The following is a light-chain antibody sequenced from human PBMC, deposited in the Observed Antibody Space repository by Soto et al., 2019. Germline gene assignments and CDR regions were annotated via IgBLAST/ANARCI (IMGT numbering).Light chain of an antibody. V-gene: IGLV2-8*01. CDR2: EVS. Sequence: QSALTQPPSASGSPGQSVTISCTGTSSDVGGYNFVSWYQHHPGKAPKLIIYEVSKRTSGVPNRFSGSKSGNTATLTVSGLQAEDEADYYCNAYAGSNIVVFGSGTKLTVL. CDR1: SSDVGGYNF. CDR3: NAYAGSNIVV. J-gene: IGLJ1*01.